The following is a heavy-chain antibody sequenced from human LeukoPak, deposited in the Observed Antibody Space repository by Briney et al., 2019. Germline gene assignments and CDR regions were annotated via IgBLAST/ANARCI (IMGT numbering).Heavy chain of an antibody. V-gene: IGHV4-30-4*01. Sequence: SETLSLTCTVSGGSISSGDYYWSWIRQPPGKGLEWVGYMYYSGSTYYSPSLKSRVTISVDTFKNQFSLQLSSVTAADTAVYYCARPYYYDSRIDPWGQGTLVTVSS. CDR2: MYYSGST. J-gene: IGHJ5*02. D-gene: IGHD3-22*01. CDR1: GGSISSGDYY. CDR3: ARPYYYDSRIDP.